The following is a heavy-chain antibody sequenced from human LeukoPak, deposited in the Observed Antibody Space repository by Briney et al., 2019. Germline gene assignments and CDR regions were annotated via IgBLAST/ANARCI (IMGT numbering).Heavy chain of an antibody. CDR3: ARDAPSGFWSGHDAFDI. J-gene: IGHJ3*02. CDR2: IYTSGSA. Sequence: SETLSLTCTVSGYSISSGYYWSWIRQPAGKGLEWIGRIYTSGSANYNPSLKSRVTMSVDTSKNQFSLKLSSVTAADTAVYYCARDAPSGFWSGHDAFDIWGQGTMVTVSS. CDR1: GYSISSGYY. D-gene: IGHD3-3*01. V-gene: IGHV4-4*07.